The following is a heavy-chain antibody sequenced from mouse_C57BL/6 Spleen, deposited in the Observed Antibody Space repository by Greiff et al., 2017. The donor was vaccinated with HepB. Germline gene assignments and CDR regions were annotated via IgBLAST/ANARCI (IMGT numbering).Heavy chain of an antibody. V-gene: IGHV2-2*01. CDR3: ARKYYGSSYWYFDV. D-gene: IGHD1-1*01. Sequence: VQLVESGPGLVQPSQSLSITCTVSGFSLTSYGVHWVRQSPGKGLEWLGVLWSGGSTDYNAAFISRLSISKDNSKSQVFFKMNSLQADDTAIYYCARKYYGSSYWYFDVWGTGTTVTVSS. J-gene: IGHJ1*03. CDR1: GFSLTSYG. CDR2: LWSGGST.